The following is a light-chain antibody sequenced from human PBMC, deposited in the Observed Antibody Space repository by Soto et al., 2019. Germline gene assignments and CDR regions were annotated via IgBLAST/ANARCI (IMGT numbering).Light chain of an antibody. CDR2: GAS. CDR1: QSISNH. V-gene: IGKV3-11*01. CDR3: QQLSSYPLT. J-gene: IGKJ5*01. Sequence: LAPGERATCSCWASQSISNHLAWYQQKPGRAPRLLIYGASTRATGIPARFSGSGSGTDFTLTISSLEPEDFAVYYCQQLSSYPLTFGQGTRLAIK.